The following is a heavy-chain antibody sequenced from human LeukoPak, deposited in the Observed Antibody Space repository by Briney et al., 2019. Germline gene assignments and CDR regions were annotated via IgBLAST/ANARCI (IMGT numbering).Heavy chain of an antibody. J-gene: IGHJ5*02. CDR2: INPNSGGT. CDR1: GYTFTGYY. Sequence: ASVKVSCKASGYTFTGYYMHWVRQAPGQGLEWMGWINPNSGGTNYEQKFQGRVTMTRDTSISTAYMELSRLRSDDTAVYYCARDVVVVAATMRFDPWGQGTLVTVSS. V-gene: IGHV1-2*02. D-gene: IGHD2-15*01. CDR3: ARDVVVVAATMRFDP.